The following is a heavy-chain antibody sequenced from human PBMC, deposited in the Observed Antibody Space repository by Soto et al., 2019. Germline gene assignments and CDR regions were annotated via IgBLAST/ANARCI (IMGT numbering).Heavy chain of an antibody. V-gene: IGHV4-39*01. D-gene: IGHD3-10*01. Sequence: KASETLSLTCTVSGGSISSGSYYWGWIRQPPGKGLEWIGTIYYSGSTYYNPSLKSRVTISVDTSKNQFSLKLSSVTAADTAVYYCASLLGIKFDYWGQGTLVTAPQ. CDR2: IYYSGST. J-gene: IGHJ4*02. CDR1: GGSISSGSYY. CDR3: ASLLGIKFDY.